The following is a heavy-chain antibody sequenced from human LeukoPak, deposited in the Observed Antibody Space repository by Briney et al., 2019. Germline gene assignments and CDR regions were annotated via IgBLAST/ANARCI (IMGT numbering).Heavy chain of an antibody. Sequence: GGSLRLSCAASGLSFSDAWMRWVRQAPGKGLEWVAGIFGSGGSPHYADSVKGRFTISRDNPRNTVYLQINSLRDDDTAVYYCGKTTVGYSRGQKPAWPVDFWGQGTLVTVSS. D-gene: IGHD5-18*01. V-gene: IGHV3-23*01. CDR2: IFGSGGSP. CDR1: GLSFSDAW. CDR3: GKTTVGYSRGQKPAWPVDF. J-gene: IGHJ4*02.